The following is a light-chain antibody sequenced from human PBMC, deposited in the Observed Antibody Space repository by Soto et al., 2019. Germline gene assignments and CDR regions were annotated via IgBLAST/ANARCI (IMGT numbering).Light chain of an antibody. CDR1: PSITGW. Sequence: DIPMTPSHPTLSASVVAMAITPCRASPSITGWLAWFQQNPGKAPKLLISKASKLESGVPSRFSGSGSGTDFTLTISGLQPDDFAVYYCQQYESWPTFGQGTTVDIK. V-gene: IGKV1-5*03. J-gene: IGKJ1*01. CDR3: QQYESWPT. CDR2: KAS.